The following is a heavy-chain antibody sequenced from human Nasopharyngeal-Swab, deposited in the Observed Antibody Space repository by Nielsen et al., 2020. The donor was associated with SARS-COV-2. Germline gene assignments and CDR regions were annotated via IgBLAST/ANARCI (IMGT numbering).Heavy chain of an antibody. CDR1: GFTFSSYE. D-gene: IGHD3-22*01. V-gene: IGHV3-48*03. CDR2: ISRSGSSI. CDR3: AREERIPMIVVVITKAFDI. J-gene: IGHJ3*02. Sequence: GGSLRLSCAASGFTFSSYEMNWVRQAPGEGLEWVSYISRSGSSIFYADSVKGRFTISRANAKNSLYLQMNSLRAEDTAVYYCAREERIPMIVVVITKAFDIWGQGTMVTVSS.